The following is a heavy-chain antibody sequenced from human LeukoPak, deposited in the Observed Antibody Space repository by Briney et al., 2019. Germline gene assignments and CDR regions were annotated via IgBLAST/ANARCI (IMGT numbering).Heavy chain of an antibody. V-gene: IGHV1-2*02. CDR1: GYTFTGYY. D-gene: IGHD6-6*01. Sequence: ASVKVSCKASGYTFTGYYMHWVRQAPGQGLEWMGWINPNSGGTNYAQKFQGRVTMTRDTSISTAYMELSRLRSDDTAVYYCATLGIAARPLRFSGDYWGQGTLVAVSS. CDR3: ATLGIAARPLRFSGDY. CDR2: INPNSGGT. J-gene: IGHJ4*02.